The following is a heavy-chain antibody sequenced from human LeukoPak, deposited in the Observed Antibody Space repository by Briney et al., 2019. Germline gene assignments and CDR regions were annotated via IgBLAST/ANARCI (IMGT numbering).Heavy chain of an antibody. D-gene: IGHD3-9*01. CDR1: GGSITSYY. J-gene: IGHJ4*02. CDR3: ARRGRSLRYFDWSPSYYFDY. Sequence: PSETLSLTCTVSGGSITSYYWSWIRQPPGKGLEWIGYIYYSGSTNYNPSLKSRVTISVDTSKNQFSLKLSSVTAADTAVYYCARRGRSLRYFDWSPSYYFDYWGQGTLVTVSS. CDR2: IYYSGST. V-gene: IGHV4-59*12.